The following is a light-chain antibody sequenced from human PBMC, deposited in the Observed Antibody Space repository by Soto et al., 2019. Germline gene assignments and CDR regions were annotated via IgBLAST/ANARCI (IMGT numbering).Light chain of an antibody. Sequence: DLVMTQSPLSLPVTPGEPASISCRSSQSLLHSNGYNYLNWYLQKPGQSPQLLIYLASRRASGVPDRFSGSGSGTDFTLKISRVEADDVGIYYCMQTLQASVTFGQGTKVEIK. CDR3: MQTLQASVT. CDR2: LAS. J-gene: IGKJ1*01. V-gene: IGKV2-28*01. CDR1: QSLLHSNGYNY.